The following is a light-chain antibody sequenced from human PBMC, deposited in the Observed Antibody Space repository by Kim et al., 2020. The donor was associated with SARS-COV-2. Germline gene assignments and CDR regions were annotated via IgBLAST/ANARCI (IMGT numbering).Light chain of an antibody. CDR1: PSVTSN. J-gene: IGKJ4*01. V-gene: IGKV3-11*01. Sequence: WAPGARATPAGRASPSVTSNVARYQQKPGQAPRLLIYDASRRATGIPARFSGSGSGTDFTLTINSLEAEDFAVYYCQQRSNWPPLTFGGGTKLEI. CDR2: DAS. CDR3: QQRSNWPPLT.